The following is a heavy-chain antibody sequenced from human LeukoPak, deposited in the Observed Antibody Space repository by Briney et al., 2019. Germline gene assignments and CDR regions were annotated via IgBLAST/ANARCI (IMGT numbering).Heavy chain of an antibody. V-gene: IGHV1-8*01. CDR1: GYTFTSYD. D-gene: IGHD3-16*01. CDR3: ARVWPSSGGANAFDI. Sequence: GASVKVSCKASGYTFTSYDINWVRQATGQGLEWMGWMNPNSANTGYAQKFQGRVTMTRDTSISTAYMELSSLRSEDTAVYYCARVWPSSGGANAFDIWGQGTMVTVSS. CDR2: MNPNSANT. J-gene: IGHJ3*02.